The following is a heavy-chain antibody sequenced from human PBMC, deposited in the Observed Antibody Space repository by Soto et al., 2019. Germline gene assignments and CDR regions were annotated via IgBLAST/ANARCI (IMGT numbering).Heavy chain of an antibody. D-gene: IGHD6-6*01. J-gene: IGHJ4*02. CDR1: GGSISSYY. V-gene: IGHV4-59*01. Sequence: SETLSLTCTVSGGSISSYYWSWIRQPPGKGLEWIGYIYYSGSTNYNPSLKSRVTISVDTSKNQFSLKLSSVTAADTAVYYCARAAKVIAARPWYFDYWGQGTLVTVSS. CDR2: IYYSGST. CDR3: ARAAKVIAARPWYFDY.